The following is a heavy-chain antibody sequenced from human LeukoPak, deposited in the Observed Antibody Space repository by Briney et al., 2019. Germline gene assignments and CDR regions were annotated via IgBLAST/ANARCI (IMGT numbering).Heavy chain of an antibody. D-gene: IGHD1-1*01. Sequence: PGGSLRLSCAASGFTFTKYRMNWVRQAPGKGLECVSSISSSSTYIYYADSMKGRFTISRDNAKNSLYLQMNSLGAEDTAVYYCARGDNLDYWGQGTLVTVSS. CDR3: ARGDNLDY. V-gene: IGHV3-21*01. CDR2: ISSSSTYI. CDR1: GFTFTKYR. J-gene: IGHJ4*02.